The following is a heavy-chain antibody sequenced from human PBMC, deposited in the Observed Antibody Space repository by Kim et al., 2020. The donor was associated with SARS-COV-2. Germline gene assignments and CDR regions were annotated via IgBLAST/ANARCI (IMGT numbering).Heavy chain of an antibody. CDR3: TTDREVTYYDYVWGSSGYYFDY. CDR2: IKSKTDGGTT. D-gene: IGHD3-16*01. CDR1: GFTFSNAW. Sequence: GGSLRLSCAASGFTFSNAWMSWVRQAPGKGLEWVGRIKSKTDGGTTDYAAPVKGRFTISRDDSKNTLYLQMNSLKTEDTAVYYCTTDREVTYYDYVWGSSGYYFDYWGQGTLVTVSS. J-gene: IGHJ4*02. V-gene: IGHV3-15*01.